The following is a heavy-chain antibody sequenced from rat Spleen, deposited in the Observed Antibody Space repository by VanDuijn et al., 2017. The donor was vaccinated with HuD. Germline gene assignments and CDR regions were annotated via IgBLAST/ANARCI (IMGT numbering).Heavy chain of an antibody. Sequence: EVQLVESGGGLVQPGRSLKLSCAASGFTFSNYDMAWVRQAPTEGLEWVASISPSGGSTYYRDSVKGRFTVSRDNTKSTLYLQMDSLRSEDTATYYCTTGLQWGQGVMVTVSS. J-gene: IGHJ2*01. CDR3: TTGLQ. V-gene: IGHV5-27*01. D-gene: IGHD1-1*01. CDR1: GFTFSNYD. CDR2: ISPSGGST.